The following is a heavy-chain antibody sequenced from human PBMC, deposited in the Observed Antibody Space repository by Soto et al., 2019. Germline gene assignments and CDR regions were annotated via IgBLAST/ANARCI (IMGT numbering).Heavy chain of an antibody. CDR3: ARNEYSFTIYFYGMDV. CDR1: GGTFSSYA. V-gene: IGHV1-69*01. D-gene: IGHD6-6*01. CDR2: IIPIFGTA. J-gene: IGHJ6*02. Sequence: QVQLVQSGAEVKKPGSSVKVSCKASGGTFSSYAITWVRQAPGQGLEWMGRIIPIFGTANYNQKIQGRVTITADESTCTAYMELSSLRSEDTSADYCARNEYSFTIYFYGMDVWGQGTTVTVTS.